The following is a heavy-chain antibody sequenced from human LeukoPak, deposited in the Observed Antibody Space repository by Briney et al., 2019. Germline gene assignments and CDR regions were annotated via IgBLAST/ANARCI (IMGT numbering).Heavy chain of an antibody. CDR1: GFTFSDYA. V-gene: IGHV3-23*01. J-gene: IGHJ3*02. CDR2: MSGSGGST. CDR3: AKARGYCSGGSCYRYAFDI. Sequence: GGSLRLSCAVSGFTFSDYAMSWVRQGPGKGLEWVSVMSGSGGSTYYADSVKGRFTISRDNSKNTFYLQMSSLRVDDTAIYFCAKARGYCSGGSCYRYAFDIWGQGTMVTVSS. D-gene: IGHD2-15*01.